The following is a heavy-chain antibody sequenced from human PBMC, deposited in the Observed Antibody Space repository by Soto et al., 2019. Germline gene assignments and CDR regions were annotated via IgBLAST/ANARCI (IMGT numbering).Heavy chain of an antibody. D-gene: IGHD4-17*01. CDR1: GDSIYSVSSF. J-gene: IGHJ4*02. CDR2: IYYTGST. Sequence: SETLSLTCSVSGDSIYSVSSFWSWIRQPPGKGLEWIGSIYYTGSTYYNPSLQSRVTISLDSSKNQFSLKLRSVTAADTAVYLCARQDPLRFFDFWGQGSLVTVSS. CDR3: ARQDPLRFFDF. V-gene: IGHV4-39*01.